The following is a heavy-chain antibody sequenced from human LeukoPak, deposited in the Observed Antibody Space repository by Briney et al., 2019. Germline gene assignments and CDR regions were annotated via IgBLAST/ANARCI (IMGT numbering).Heavy chain of an antibody. V-gene: IGHV7-4-1*02. Sequence: ASVKVSCKASGYTFTTYAMNWVRQAPGQGLEWMGWINTNTGNPTYAQGFTGRFVFSMDTSVSTAYQQISSLKAEDTAVYYCARGLGYSSGWYFTYNWFDPWGQGTLVTVSS. CDR1: GYTFTTYA. CDR2: INTNTGNP. J-gene: IGHJ5*02. D-gene: IGHD6-19*01. CDR3: ARGLGYSSGWYFTYNWFDP.